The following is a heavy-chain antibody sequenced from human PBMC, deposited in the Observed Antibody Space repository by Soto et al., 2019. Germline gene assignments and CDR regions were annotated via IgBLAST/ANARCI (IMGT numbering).Heavy chain of an antibody. V-gene: IGHV1-69*13. CDR1: GGTFSSSA. Sequence: SVKVSCKASGGTFSSSAISWVRQAPGQGLEWMGVIIPIFDTTNYAQKFQGRLTITADDSTSTAYMELSSLRSEDTAMYFCARGGYCSNGVCYRAVDNWGQGTLVTVSS. CDR3: ARGGYCSNGVCYRAVDN. CDR2: IIPIFDTT. D-gene: IGHD2-8*01. J-gene: IGHJ4*02.